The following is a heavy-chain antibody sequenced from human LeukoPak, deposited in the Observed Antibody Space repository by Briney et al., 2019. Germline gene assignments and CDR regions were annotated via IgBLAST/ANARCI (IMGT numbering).Heavy chain of an antibody. D-gene: IGHD2-15*01. CDR3: AKGPDKYCTAGSCYGAS. CDR2: ISNGGVAT. V-gene: IGHV3-23*01. CDR1: GFYFRNYA. J-gene: IGHJ5*02. Sequence: GGSLRLSCAASGFYFRNYAMTWVRQAPGKGLEWVSGISNGGVATYYADSVKGRFTVSRDNSKNTLYLQMDSLRADDTAIYYCAKGPDKYCTAGSCYGASWGQGTQVTVSS.